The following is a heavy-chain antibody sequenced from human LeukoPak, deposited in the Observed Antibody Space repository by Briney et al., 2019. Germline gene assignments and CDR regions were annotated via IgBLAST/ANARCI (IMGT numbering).Heavy chain of an antibody. J-gene: IGHJ3*02. CDR2: ISGSGGST. Sequence: GGSLRVSCAASGITLSSYAMSWVRQAPGKGLEWVSAISGSGGSTYYADSVKGRFTISRDNSNNTLYLQMNSLRAEDQAVDYCAKREWLFPKDFFNSWGQGKM. CDR1: GITLSSYA. D-gene: IGHD3-3*01. V-gene: IGHV3-23*01. CDR3: AKREWLFPKDFFNS.